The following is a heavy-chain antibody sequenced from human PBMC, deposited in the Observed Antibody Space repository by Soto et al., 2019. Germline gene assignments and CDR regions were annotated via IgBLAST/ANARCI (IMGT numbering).Heavy chain of an antibody. Sequence: GGSLRLSCAASGFTFSSYAMSWVRQAPGKGLEWVSAISGSGGSTYYADSVKGRFTISRDNSKNTLYLQMNSLRAEDTAVYYCAKGRNSSGWYDNWFDPWGQGTLVTVSS. V-gene: IGHV3-23*01. D-gene: IGHD6-19*01. CDR2: ISGSGGST. J-gene: IGHJ5*02. CDR3: AKGRNSSGWYDNWFDP. CDR1: GFTFSSYA.